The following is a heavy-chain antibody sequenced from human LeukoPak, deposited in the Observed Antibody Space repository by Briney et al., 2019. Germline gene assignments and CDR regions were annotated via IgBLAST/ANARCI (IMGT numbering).Heavy chain of an antibody. J-gene: IGHJ3*02. CDR1: GFTFSSYA. Sequence: GGSLRLSCAASGFTFSSYAMSWVRQAPGKGLEWVSAISGSGVSTYYADSVKGRFTISRDNSKNTLYLQMNSLRAEDTAVYYCAKVDVTGSYTRYDAFDIWGQGTMVTVSS. CDR3: AKVDVTGSYTRYDAFDI. V-gene: IGHV3-23*01. CDR2: ISGSGVST. D-gene: IGHD1-26*01.